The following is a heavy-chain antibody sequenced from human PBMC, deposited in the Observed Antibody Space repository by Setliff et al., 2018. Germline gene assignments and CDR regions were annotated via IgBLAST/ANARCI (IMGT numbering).Heavy chain of an antibody. Sequence: GGSLRLSCAASGFLFSSYGMHWVRQAPGKGLEWVAFIQYDGSDKYYADSVKGRFTISRDNSKNTLYLQMNSLRPEDTAVYYCTKRALYDGSAVWAFDIWGQGTMVTVSS. D-gene: IGHD3-22*01. CDR1: GFLFSSYG. V-gene: IGHV3-30*02. J-gene: IGHJ3*02. CDR3: TKRALYDGSAVWAFDI. CDR2: IQYDGSDK.